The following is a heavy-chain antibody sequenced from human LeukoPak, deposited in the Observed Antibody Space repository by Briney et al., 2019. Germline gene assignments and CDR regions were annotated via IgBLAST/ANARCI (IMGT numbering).Heavy chain of an antibody. CDR3: ARDLLLRDGLGNGMDV. CDR1: GFTLSSYW. J-gene: IGHJ6*02. V-gene: IGHV3-74*01. CDR2: INNDGVST. Sequence: PGGSLRLSCATSGFTLSSYWMHWVRQVPGKGLEWLSRINNDGVSTSYADSVKGRFTISRDNAKNTLYLRMNSLRAEDTAVYYCARDLLLRDGLGNGMDVWGQGTTVTVSS. D-gene: IGHD5-24*01.